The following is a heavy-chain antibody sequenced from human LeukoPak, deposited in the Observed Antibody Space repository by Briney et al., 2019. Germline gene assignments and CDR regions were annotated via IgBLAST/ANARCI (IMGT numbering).Heavy chain of an antibody. J-gene: IGHJ4*02. D-gene: IGHD5-12*01. CDR3: ATGSYSGYQTPDY. V-gene: IGHV3-21*01. CDR1: GFTFSSYS. CDR2: ISSSSSYI. Sequence: GGSLRLSCAASGFTFSSYSMNWVRQAPGKGLEWVSSISSSSSYIYYADSVKGRFTISRDNSKNTLYLQMNSLRAEDTAVYYCATGSYSGYQTPDYWGQGTLVTVSS.